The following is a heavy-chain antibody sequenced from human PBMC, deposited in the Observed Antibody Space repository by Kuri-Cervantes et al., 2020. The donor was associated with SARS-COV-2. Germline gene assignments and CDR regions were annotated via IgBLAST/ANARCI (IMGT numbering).Heavy chain of an antibody. J-gene: IGHJ5*02. Sequence: GESLKISCAASGFTFSSYSMNWVRQAPGKGLEWVSSISSSSNYKYYADSVKGRFTISRDNARNSLSLQMDSLRAEDTAVYYCARGPSGWFDPWGQGTLVTVSS. D-gene: IGHD1-26*01. CDR1: GFTFSSYS. V-gene: IGHV3-21*01. CDR2: ISSSSNYK. CDR3: ARGPSGWFDP.